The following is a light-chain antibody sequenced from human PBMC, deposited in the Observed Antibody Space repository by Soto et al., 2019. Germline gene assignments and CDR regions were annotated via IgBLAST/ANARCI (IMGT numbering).Light chain of an antibody. CDR2: YDN. J-gene: IGLJ1*01. CDR1: NSNIGSNT. V-gene: IGLV1-44*01. Sequence: QLVLTQPPSASGTPGQRVTISCSGSNSNIGSNTVNWYQQLPGTAPKLLIYYDNLRPSGVPDRISGSKSGTSASLAISGLQSDDEADYYCAAWDDSLNGRVFGIGTKVTVL. CDR3: AAWDDSLNGRV.